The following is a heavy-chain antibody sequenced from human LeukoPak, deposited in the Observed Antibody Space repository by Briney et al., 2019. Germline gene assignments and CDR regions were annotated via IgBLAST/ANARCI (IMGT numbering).Heavy chain of an antibody. J-gene: IGHJ4*02. CDR1: GASFSSRNYA. V-gene: IGHV4-30-2*01. CDR2: IYHSGST. D-gene: IGHD4-17*01. CDR3: TRAPSGGTVIDY. Sequence: SETLSLTCAVSGASFSSRNYAWSWIRQPPGTGLEWIGYIYHSGSTYYNPSLKSRVTMSVDRSKNHFSLRLHSVTAADTAVYYCTRAPSGGTVIDYWGQGTLVTVSS.